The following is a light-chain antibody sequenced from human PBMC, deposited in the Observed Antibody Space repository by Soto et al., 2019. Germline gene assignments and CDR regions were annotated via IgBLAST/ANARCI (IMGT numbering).Light chain of an antibody. CDR3: QQTFSLPRT. CDR1: QNVRSY. Sequence: DTQMTQSPSSLSASVVDRVTITFRASQNVRSYVNWYQQKPGKAPNVLIYETSTLQDGVPSRFSGDGYGTDFTLSISSLHPEDFATYYCQQTFSLPRTFGQGTKVDI. V-gene: IGKV1-39*01. J-gene: IGKJ2*02. CDR2: ETS.